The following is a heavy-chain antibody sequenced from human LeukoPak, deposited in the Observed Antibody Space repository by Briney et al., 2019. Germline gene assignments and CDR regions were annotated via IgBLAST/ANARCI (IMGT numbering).Heavy chain of an antibody. D-gene: IGHD3-22*01. CDR2: INSDGSST. J-gene: IGHJ4*02. V-gene: IGHV3-74*01. CDR1: GFTFSSYW. CDR3: ARWPRSGYYVLDY. Sequence: GGSLRLSCAASGFTFSSYWMHWVRQAPGKGLVWVSRINSDGSSTNYADSVKGRFTISRDNAKNTLYLQMNSLRAEDTAVYYCARWPRSGYYVLDYWGQGTLVTVSS.